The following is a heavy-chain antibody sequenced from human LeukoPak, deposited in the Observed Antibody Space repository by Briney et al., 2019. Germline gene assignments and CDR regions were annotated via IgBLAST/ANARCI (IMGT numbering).Heavy chain of an antibody. Sequence: GGSLRLSCAASGVIFSIYGIHWVRQAPGKGLEWVAFISYDGSKKDYADSVKGRFTISRDNSKNTLYLQMNRPKSEDTATYYCAKGPTEYYYDSSGYFKYWGQGTLVTVSS. D-gene: IGHD3-22*01. CDR3: AKGPTEYYYDSSGYFKY. V-gene: IGHV3-30*18. J-gene: IGHJ4*02. CDR2: ISYDGSKK. CDR1: GVIFSIYG.